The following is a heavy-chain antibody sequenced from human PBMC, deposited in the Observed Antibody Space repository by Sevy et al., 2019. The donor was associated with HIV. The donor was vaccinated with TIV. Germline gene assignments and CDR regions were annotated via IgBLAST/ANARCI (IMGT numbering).Heavy chain of an antibody. D-gene: IGHD2-15*01. CDR1: GYTLTKLS. Sequence: ASVKVSCKVSGYTLTKLSIHWVRQPPGKGLEWMGDFDPQNGETIYAERFQGRLTLTEHTSTDMVYIKLSSLTSDDTAVYYCAAVGLRYFSGSSSYQGDWFDPWGQGTLLTVSS. J-gene: IGHJ5*02. V-gene: IGHV1-24*01. CDR3: AAVGLRYFSGSSSYQGDWFDP. CDR2: FDPQNGET.